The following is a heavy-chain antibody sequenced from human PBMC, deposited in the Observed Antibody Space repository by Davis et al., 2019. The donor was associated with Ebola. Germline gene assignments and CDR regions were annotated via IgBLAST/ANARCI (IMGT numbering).Heavy chain of an antibody. CDR2: IIPIFGTA. CDR3: ASYVGYSTTLYYYYGMDV. V-gene: IGHV1-69*13. CDR1: GGTFSSYA. J-gene: IGHJ6*04. Sequence: AASVKVSCKASGGTFSSYAISWVRQAPGQGLEWMGGIIPIFGTANYARKFQGRVTITADESTSTAYMELSSLRSEDTAMYYCASYVGYSTTLYYYYGMDVWGKGTTVTVSS. D-gene: IGHD3-22*01.